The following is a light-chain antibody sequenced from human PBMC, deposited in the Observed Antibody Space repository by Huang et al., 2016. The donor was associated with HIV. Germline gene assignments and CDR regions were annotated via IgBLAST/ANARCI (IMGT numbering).Light chain of an antibody. CDR2: KAS. CDR3: QQYNHYST. Sequence: DIQMTQSPSTLSASVGDRVTITCRARQGISRRLAWYQHKPGKAPKVLIYKASTLHSGVPSRFSGSGSGTEFTLTSSSLQPDDFATYYCQQYNHYSTFGQGTKLEIK. CDR1: QGISRR. V-gene: IGKV1-5*03. J-gene: IGKJ2*01.